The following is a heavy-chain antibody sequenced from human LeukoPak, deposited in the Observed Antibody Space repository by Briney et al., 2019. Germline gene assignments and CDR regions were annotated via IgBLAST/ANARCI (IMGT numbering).Heavy chain of an antibody. D-gene: IGHD2-15*01. Sequence: KAGGSLRLSCAASGFTFSSYAMHWVRQAPGKGLEYVSAISSNGGSTYYANSVKGRFTISRDNAQNSLYLQMNSLRAEDTAVYYCARVGGYCSGGTCYLLRFDYWGQGTLVTVSS. CDR1: GFTFSSYA. V-gene: IGHV3-64*01. J-gene: IGHJ4*02. CDR3: ARVGGYCSGGTCYLLRFDY. CDR2: ISSNGGST.